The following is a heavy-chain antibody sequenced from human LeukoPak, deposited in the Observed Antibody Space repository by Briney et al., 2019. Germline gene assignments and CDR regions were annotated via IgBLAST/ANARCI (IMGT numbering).Heavy chain of an antibody. V-gene: IGHV3-30*03. CDR3: AREFRLNNDY. Sequence: EGSLRLSCAASGFTFSDYGMHWVRQAPGKGLEWAAAISYDGSDKYYADSVKGRFTISRDDSKKTLYLQMNSLRAEDTAVYYCAREFRLNNDYWGQGTLVTVSS. J-gene: IGHJ4*02. CDR1: GFTFSDYG. D-gene: IGHD1-14*01. CDR2: ISYDGSDK.